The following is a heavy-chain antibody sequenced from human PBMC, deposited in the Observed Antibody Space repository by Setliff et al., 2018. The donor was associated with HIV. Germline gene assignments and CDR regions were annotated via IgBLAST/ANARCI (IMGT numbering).Heavy chain of an antibody. CDR3: ARGYASGSGSYYFDY. CDR2: INAGNGNT. Sequence: GASVKVSCKASGYTFTNYAMHWVRQAPGQGLEWMGWINAGNGNTKYSQKFQGRVTITRDTSASTAYMELSSLRAEDTAVYFCARGYASGSGSYYFDYWGQGTLVTVSS. V-gene: IGHV1-3*01. D-gene: IGHD2-2*01. J-gene: IGHJ4*02. CDR1: GYTFTNYA.